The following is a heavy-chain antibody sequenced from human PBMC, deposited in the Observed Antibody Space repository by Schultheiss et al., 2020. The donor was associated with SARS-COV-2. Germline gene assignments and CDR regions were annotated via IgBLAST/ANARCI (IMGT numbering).Heavy chain of an antibody. V-gene: IGHV3-48*01. CDR3: ASTGRDYGDAFDI. CDR2: ISSSGSTI. CDR1: GFTFSSYS. J-gene: IGHJ3*02. D-gene: IGHD4-17*01. Sequence: GGSLRLSCAASGFTFSSYSMNWVRQAPGKGLEWVSYISSSGSTIYYADSVKGRFTIYRDNSTNTLFLQMISLRAEDKAVYYCASTGRDYGDAFDIWGQGTMVTVSS.